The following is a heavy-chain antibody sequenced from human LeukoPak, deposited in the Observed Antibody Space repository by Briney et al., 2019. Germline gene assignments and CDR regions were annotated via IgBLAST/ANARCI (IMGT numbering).Heavy chain of an antibody. J-gene: IGHJ2*01. Sequence: SETLSLTCAVYGGSFSGYYWSWIRQPPGKGLEWIGEINHSGSTSYNPSLKSRVTISVDTSKNQFSLKLSSVTAADTAVYYCARGEGQDWYFDLWGRGTLVTVSS. V-gene: IGHV4-34*01. CDR2: INHSGST. CDR1: GGSFSGYY. CDR3: ARGEGQDWYFDL.